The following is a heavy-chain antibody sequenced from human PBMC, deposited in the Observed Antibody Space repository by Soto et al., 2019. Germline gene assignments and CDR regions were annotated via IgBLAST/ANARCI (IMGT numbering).Heavy chain of an antibody. CDR2: IWYDGSNK. V-gene: IGHV3-33*01. CDR1: GFTFSSYG. Sequence: GGSLRLSCAASGFTFSSYGMHWVRQAPGKGLEWVAVIWYDGSNKYYADSVKGRFTISRDNSKNTLYLQMNSLRAEDTAVYYCARDGGTSHCFDYWGQGTLVTVSS. D-gene: IGHD2-2*01. J-gene: IGHJ4*02. CDR3: ARDGGTSHCFDY.